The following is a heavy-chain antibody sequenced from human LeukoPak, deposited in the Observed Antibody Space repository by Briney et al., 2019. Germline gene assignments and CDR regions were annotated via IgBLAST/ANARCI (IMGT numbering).Heavy chain of an antibody. D-gene: IGHD3-22*01. J-gene: IGHJ4*02. V-gene: IGHV1-69*05. CDR1: GGTFTTYE. CDR3: ASISLSGYYYDSSGPFDY. Sequence: SVKVSCKASGGTFTTYEISWVRQAPGQGLEWMGGIIPIFGTANYAQKFQGRVTITTDESTSTAYMELSSLRSEDTAVYYCASISLSGYYYDSSGPFDYWGQGTLVTVSS. CDR2: IIPIFGTA.